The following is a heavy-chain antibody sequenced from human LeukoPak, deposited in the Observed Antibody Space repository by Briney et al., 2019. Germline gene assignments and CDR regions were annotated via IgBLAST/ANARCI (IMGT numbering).Heavy chain of an antibody. CDR2: IYYSGST. J-gene: IGHJ6*02. CDR3: ARYSSGWSGEYGMDV. D-gene: IGHD6-19*01. CDR1: GGSISSYY. Sequence: SETLSLTCTVSGGSISSYYWRWIRQPPGKGLEWIGYIYYSGSTNYNPSLKRRVTISVDTSKNQFSLKLSSVTAADTAVYYCARYSSGWSGEYGMDVWGQGTTVTVSS. V-gene: IGHV4-59*01.